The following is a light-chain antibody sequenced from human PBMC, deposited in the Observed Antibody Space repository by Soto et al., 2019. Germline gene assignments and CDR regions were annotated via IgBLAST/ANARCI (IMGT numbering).Light chain of an antibody. Sequence: DIQMTQSPSSLSASVGDRVTITCRASQSISSYLNWYQQKPGKAPKLLIYAASSLQSGVPSRFRGSGSGTDFTLTISSLQPEDFATYYCQQSFSKFLYTFGQGTKLEIK. J-gene: IGKJ2*01. V-gene: IGKV1-39*01. CDR1: QSISSY. CDR2: AAS. CDR3: QQSFSKFLYT.